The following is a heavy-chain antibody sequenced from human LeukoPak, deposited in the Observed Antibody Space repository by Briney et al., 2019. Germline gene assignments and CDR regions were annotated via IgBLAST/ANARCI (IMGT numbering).Heavy chain of an antibody. CDR1: GYTFTGYY. V-gene: IGHV1-8*02. CDR2: INPNSGGT. Sequence: ASVKVSCKASGYTFTGYYMHWVRQAPGQGLEWMGWINPNSGGTGYAQKFQGRVTMTRNTSISTAYMELSSLRSEDTAVYYCARGTIAHQRWLQFRRREAWSVPDYWGQGTLVTVSS. D-gene: IGHD5-24*01. CDR3: ARGTIAHQRWLQFRRREAWSVPDY. J-gene: IGHJ4*02.